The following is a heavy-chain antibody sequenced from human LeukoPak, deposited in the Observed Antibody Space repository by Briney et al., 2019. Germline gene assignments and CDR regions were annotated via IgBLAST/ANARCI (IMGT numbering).Heavy chain of an antibody. CDR3: AGTYYYDSSGFDAFDI. CDR2: IIPIFGTA. CDR1: GGTFSSHA. D-gene: IGHD3-22*01. Sequence: SVKVSCKASGGTFSSHAFSWVRQAPGQGLEWMGGIIPIFGTANYAQKFQGRVTITTDESTSTAYMELSSLRSEDTAVYYCAGTYYYDSSGFDAFDIWGQGTMVTVSS. V-gene: IGHV1-69*05. J-gene: IGHJ3*02.